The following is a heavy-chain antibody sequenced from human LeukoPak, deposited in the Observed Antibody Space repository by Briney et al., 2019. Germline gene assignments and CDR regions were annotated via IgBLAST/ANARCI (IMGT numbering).Heavy chain of an antibody. D-gene: IGHD3-10*01. V-gene: IGHV3-30*18. Sequence: PGRSLRLSCAASGFMFSSYGMHWVRQAPGKGLEWMAIISYDGSNKYYADSVKGRFTISRDNSKNTLYLQMNSLRAEDTAVYYCAKAMVRGVAPPFYGMDVWGQGTMVTVSS. J-gene: IGHJ6*02. CDR3: AKAMVRGVAPPFYGMDV. CDR1: GFMFSSYG. CDR2: ISYDGSNK.